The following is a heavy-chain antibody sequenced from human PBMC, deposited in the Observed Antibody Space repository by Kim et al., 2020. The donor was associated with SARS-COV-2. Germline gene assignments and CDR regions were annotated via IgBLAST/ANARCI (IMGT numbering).Heavy chain of an antibody. J-gene: IGHJ4*02. V-gene: IGHV4-59*01. CDR2: IYYSGST. CDR1: GGSISSYY. D-gene: IGHD3-22*01. CDR3: ARVVGDSSGYSLLAVFDY. Sequence: SETLSLTCTVSGGSISSYYWSWIRQPPGKGLEWIGYIYYSGSTNYNPSLKSRVTISVDTSKNQFSLKLSSVTAADTAVYYCARVVGDSSGYSLLAVFDYWGQGTLVTVSS.